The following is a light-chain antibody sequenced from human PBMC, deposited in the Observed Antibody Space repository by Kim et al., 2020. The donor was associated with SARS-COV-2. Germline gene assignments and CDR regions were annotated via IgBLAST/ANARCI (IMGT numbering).Light chain of an antibody. CDR3: QQYGSSPQWT. CDR2: GAS. V-gene: IGKV3-20*01. CDR1: QSVSSSY. Sequence: EIVLTQSPGTLSLSPGERATLSCRASQSVSSSYLAWYQQKPGQAPRLLIYGASSRATGIPDRFSGSGSGTDFTLTISRLEPEDFAVYYCQQYGSSPQWTFGQGTKVDIQ. J-gene: IGKJ1*01.